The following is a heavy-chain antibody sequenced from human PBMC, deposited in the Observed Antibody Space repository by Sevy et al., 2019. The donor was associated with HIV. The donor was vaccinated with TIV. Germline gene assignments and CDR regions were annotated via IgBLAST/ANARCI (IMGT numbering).Heavy chain of an antibody. Sequence: GGSLRLSCAASGFTFSSYAMSWVRQAPGKGLEWVSAISGSGGSTYYADSVKGRFTISRDNSKNTLYLQMNSLRAEDTAVYYCAKSAAAGTFYYYDYMDVWGKGTTVTVSS. V-gene: IGHV3-23*01. CDR3: AKSAAAGTFYYYDYMDV. D-gene: IGHD6-13*01. CDR1: GFTFSSYA. J-gene: IGHJ6*03. CDR2: ISGSGGST.